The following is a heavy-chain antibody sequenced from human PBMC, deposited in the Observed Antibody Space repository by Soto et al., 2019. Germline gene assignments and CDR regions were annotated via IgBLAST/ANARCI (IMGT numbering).Heavy chain of an antibody. D-gene: IGHD6-19*01. V-gene: IGHV3-30*18. CDR2: TSFDGSSG. CDR1: GFTFSSSG. CDR3: AKSPPAVAGDFDY. Sequence: QVQLVESGGGVVQPGRSLRLSCAASGFTFSSSGMHWVRQAPGKGLEWVAVTSFDGSSGYYADSVRGRFTISRDNSNNTLYPQMNSLRAEDTAVYYCAKSPPAVAGDFDYWGQGTLVTVSS. J-gene: IGHJ4*02.